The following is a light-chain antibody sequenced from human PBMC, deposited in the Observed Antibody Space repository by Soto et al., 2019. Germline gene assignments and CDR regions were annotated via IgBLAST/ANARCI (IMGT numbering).Light chain of an antibody. CDR1: QDVSSSY. CDR2: GTS. Sequence: EIVLTQSPGTLSLSPGERATLSCRASQDVSSSYLAWYQQKLGQAPRLLMYGTSNRATGIPDRLSGSGSGTDFTLTISRLEAEDFAVYYCQQYDTSPRTFGQGTKVDIK. V-gene: IGKV3-20*01. CDR3: QQYDTSPRT. J-gene: IGKJ2*01.